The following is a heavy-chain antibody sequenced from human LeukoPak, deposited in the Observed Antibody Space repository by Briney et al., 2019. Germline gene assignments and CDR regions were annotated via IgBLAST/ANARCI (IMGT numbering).Heavy chain of an antibody. Sequence: SETLSLTCTVSGGSISSYYWSWIRQHPGKGLEWIGYIYYSGSTYYNPSLKSRVTISVDTSKNQFSLKLSSVTAADTAVYYCARVSGSYRYYYYYGMDVWGQGTTVTVSS. CDR3: ARVSGSYRYYYYYGMDV. CDR1: GGSISSYY. V-gene: IGHV4-59*06. D-gene: IGHD1-26*01. CDR2: IYYSGST. J-gene: IGHJ6*02.